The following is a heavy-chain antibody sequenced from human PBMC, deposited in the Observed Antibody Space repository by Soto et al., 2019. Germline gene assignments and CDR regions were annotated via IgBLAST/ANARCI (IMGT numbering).Heavy chain of an antibody. V-gene: IGHV3-30*18. D-gene: IGHD6-6*01. Sequence: GESLKISCAASGFTFRTYGMHWVRQAPGKGLEWVALISNDGNNKNYADSVKGRFTISRDNSKNTLYLQMNSLRAEDTAVYYCAKRAIAARPPIDYFDHWGQGTLVTVSS. CDR1: GFTFRTYG. CDR2: ISNDGNNK. J-gene: IGHJ4*02. CDR3: AKRAIAARPPIDYFDH.